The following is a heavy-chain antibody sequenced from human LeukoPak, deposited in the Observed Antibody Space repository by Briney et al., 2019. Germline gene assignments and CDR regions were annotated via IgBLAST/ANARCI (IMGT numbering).Heavy chain of an antibody. Sequence: GAPVKVSCKASGGTFSSYAISWVRQAPGQGLEWMGGIIPIFGTANYAQKFQGRVTITADESTSTAYMELSSLRSEDTAVYYCASGTTVTPYYFDYWGQGTLVTVSS. CDR3: ASGTTVTPYYFDY. CDR2: IIPIFGTA. V-gene: IGHV1-69*13. J-gene: IGHJ4*02. D-gene: IGHD4-17*01. CDR1: GGTFSSYA.